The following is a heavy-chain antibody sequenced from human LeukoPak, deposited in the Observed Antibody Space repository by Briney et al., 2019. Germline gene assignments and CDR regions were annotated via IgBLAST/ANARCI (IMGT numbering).Heavy chain of an antibody. CDR2: IYYSGST. Sequence: SETLSLTCTVSGGSISSYYWSWIRQPPGKGLEWIGYIYYSGSTNYNPSLKSRVTISVDTSKNQFSLKLSSVTAADTAAYYCARGRYSYGYLNWFDPWGQGTLVTVSS. CDR1: GGSISSYY. J-gene: IGHJ5*02. CDR3: ARGRYSYGYLNWFDP. D-gene: IGHD5-18*01. V-gene: IGHV4-59*01.